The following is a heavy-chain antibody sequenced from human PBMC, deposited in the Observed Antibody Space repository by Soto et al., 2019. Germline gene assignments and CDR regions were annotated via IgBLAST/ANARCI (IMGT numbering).Heavy chain of an antibody. V-gene: IGHV3-30*18. Sequence: PXEPLRPTVTPLDLPFRASGAPWFPRGPGKGLEWLALISYDGDNKYYTDSARGRFTVSRDNFKNTLFLQMDSLRPEDTAVYYCVKKIIGYAAHSDAMDVWGQGTTVTVSS. CDR3: VKKIIGYAAHSDAMDV. CDR2: ISYDGDNK. CDR1: DLPFRASG. J-gene: IGHJ6*02. D-gene: IGHD5-12*01.